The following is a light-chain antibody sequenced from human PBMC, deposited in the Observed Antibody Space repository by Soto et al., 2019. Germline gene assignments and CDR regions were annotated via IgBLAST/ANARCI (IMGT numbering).Light chain of an antibody. V-gene: IGLV2-14*01. CDR1: SSDVGGYNY. CDR2: EVT. J-gene: IGLJ1*01. CDR3: SSYTSSSPYV. Sequence: QSVLTQPASVSGSPGQSITISCTGTSSDVGGYNYVSWYQQHPGKAPKLMIYEVTNRPPGVSNRFSGSKSGNTAFLTISGLQAEDEADYYCSSYTSSSPYVFGTGTKVTVL.